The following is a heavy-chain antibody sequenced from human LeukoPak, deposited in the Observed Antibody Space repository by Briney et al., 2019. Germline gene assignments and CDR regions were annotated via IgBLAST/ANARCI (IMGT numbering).Heavy chain of an antibody. Sequence: SETLSLTCAVYGGSFSGYYWSWIRQPPGKGLEWIGEINHSGSTNYNPSHKSRVTISVDTSKNQFSLKLSSVTAADTAVYYCARSPMVGATSYYFDYWGQGTLVTVSS. CDR2: INHSGST. CDR3: ARSPMVGATSYYFDY. J-gene: IGHJ4*02. V-gene: IGHV4-34*01. CDR1: GGSFSGYY. D-gene: IGHD1-26*01.